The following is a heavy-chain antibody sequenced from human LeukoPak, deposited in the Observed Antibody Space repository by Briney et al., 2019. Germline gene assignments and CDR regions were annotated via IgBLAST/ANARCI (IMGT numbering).Heavy chain of an antibody. CDR3: ARGGYSSTWYWFDP. D-gene: IGHD6-13*01. CDR2: ICGSSSYI. J-gene: IGHJ5*02. Sequence: PGGSLRLSCAASGFTFSSYSMNWVRQAPGKGLEWVSSICGSSSYIYYADSVKGRFTSSRDNSKNSLFLQMNSLRGEDTAVYYCARGGYSSTWYWFDPWGQGTLVTVSS. V-gene: IGHV3-21*01. CDR1: GFTFSSYS.